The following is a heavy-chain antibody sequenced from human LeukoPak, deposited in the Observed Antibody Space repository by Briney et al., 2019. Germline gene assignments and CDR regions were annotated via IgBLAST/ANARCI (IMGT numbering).Heavy chain of an antibody. CDR1: GFTFSSFA. D-gene: IGHD3-10*01. CDR2: ISGGGDAT. V-gene: IGHV3-23*01. J-gene: IGHJ4*02. CDR3: ARDSSMLRGPMVIYYFDF. Sequence: PGGSLRLSSAASGFTFSSFAVSWVRQAPGKGLEWVSSISGGGDATYYADSVKGRFTISRDNSKNTLYLQMNSLRAEDTAVYYCARDSSMLRGPMVIYYFDFWGQGTLVTVSS.